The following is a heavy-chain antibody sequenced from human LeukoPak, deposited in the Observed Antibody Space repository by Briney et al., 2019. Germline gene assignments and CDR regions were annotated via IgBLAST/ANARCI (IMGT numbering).Heavy chain of an antibody. D-gene: IGHD5-12*01. Sequence: SETLSLTCTVSGGSISSSSHYWGWIRQPPGKGLEWIGSMYYSGSTYYNPSLKSRVTISVGTSKNQFSLKLSSVTAADTAVYYCARQIVATRDFDYWGRGTLVTVSS. V-gene: IGHV4-39*01. CDR2: MYYSGST. J-gene: IGHJ4*02. CDR1: GGSISSSSHY. CDR3: ARQIVATRDFDY.